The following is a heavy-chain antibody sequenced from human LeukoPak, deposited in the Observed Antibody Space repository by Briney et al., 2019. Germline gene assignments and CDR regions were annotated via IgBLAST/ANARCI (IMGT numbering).Heavy chain of an antibody. CDR1: GGSISNGGYY. V-gene: IGHV4-31*03. Sequence: PSETLSLTCTVSGGSISNGGYYWSWIRQHPGKGLEWIGYIYYSGSTYYNPSLNSRVTISVDTSENQFSLKLSYVTAADTAVYYCARVDGDYGDYYYYMDVWGKGTTVTVPS. J-gene: IGHJ6*03. CDR3: ARVDGDYGDYYYYMDV. CDR2: IYYSGST. D-gene: IGHD4-17*01.